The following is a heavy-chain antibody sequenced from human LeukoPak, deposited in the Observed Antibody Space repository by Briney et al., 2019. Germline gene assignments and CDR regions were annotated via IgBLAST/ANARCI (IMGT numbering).Heavy chain of an antibody. CDR2: INPNSGGT. CDR3: ARDKAGATF. CDR1: GNTFTNYY. Sequence: ASVKVSCKASGNTFTNYYMHWVRQAPGQGLEWMGWINPNSGGTNYAQKFRGRVTMTRDTTNSTAYMDLSRLRSDDTAVYYCARDKAGATFWGQGTLVTVSS. D-gene: IGHD1-26*01. J-gene: IGHJ4*02. V-gene: IGHV1-2*02.